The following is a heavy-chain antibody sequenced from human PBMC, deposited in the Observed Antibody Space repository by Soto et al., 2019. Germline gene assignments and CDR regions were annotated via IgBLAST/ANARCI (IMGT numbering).Heavy chain of an antibody. V-gene: IGHV3-30-3*01. CDR3: PRGMVRGVMRPYYYYGMDV. CDR2: ISYDGSNK. J-gene: IGHJ6*02. Sequence: GESVNISCAASGFTFSSYAMHWVRQAPGKGLEWVAVISYDGSNKYYADSVKGRFTISRDNSKNTLYLQMNSLRAEDTAVYYCPRGMVRGVMRPYYYYGMDVWGQGTTVTVSS. D-gene: IGHD3-10*01. CDR1: GFTFSSYA.